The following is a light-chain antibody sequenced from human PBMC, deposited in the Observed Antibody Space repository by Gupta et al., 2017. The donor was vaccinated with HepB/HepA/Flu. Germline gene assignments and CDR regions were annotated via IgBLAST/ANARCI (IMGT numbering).Light chain of an antibody. CDR3: VTGDSSLSAVV. V-gene: IGLV1-51*02. CDR1: SSTIGNNY. Sequence: SALTQPPPVSAAPGQKVTISCSGSSSTIGNNYVSWYQQLPGTAPKLLLYENNKRPSGIPERFSGSKSGTSATMGITGLQTGDEADYYWVTGDSSLSAVVFGGGTKLTVL. J-gene: IGLJ2*01. CDR2: ENN.